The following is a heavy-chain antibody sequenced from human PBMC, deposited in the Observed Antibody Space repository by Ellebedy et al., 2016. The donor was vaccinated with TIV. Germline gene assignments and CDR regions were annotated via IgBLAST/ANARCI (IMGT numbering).Heavy chain of an antibody. CDR2: INHSGST. Sequence: SETLSLTXTVSGGSISSRSYYWGWIRQPPGKGLEWIGEINHSGSTNYNPSLKSRVTISVDTSKNQFSLKLSSVTAADTAVYYCARFLEYDAVSRFDYWGQGTLVTVSS. D-gene: IGHD3-16*01. V-gene: IGHV4-39*07. CDR1: GGSISSRSYY. CDR3: ARFLEYDAVSRFDY. J-gene: IGHJ4*02.